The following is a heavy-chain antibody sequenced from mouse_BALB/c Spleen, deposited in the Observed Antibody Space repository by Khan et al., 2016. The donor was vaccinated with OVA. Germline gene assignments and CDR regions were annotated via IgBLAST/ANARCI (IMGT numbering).Heavy chain of an antibody. CDR3: ARQPYYHYNIMDY. CDR2: IWSDGST. D-gene: IGHD2-4*01. CDR1: GFSLTNYG. Sequence: QVQLKESGPGLVAPSQTLSITCTISGFSLTNYGVHWVRQPPGKGLEWLVVIWSDGSTTYNSALKSRLTISKDNSKSQVFLIVNSLQTDDTAMYFCARQPYYHYNIMDYWGQGTSVTVSS. V-gene: IGHV2-6-1*01. J-gene: IGHJ4*01.